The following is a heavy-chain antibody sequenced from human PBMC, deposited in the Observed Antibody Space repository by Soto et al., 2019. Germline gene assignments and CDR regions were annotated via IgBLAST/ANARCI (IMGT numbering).Heavy chain of an antibody. CDR1: GFSLSTTGVG. V-gene: IGHV2-5*02. CDR2: IYWDDDK. D-gene: IGHD3-10*01. CDR3: AQRLRDFGAGRERANYSDP. J-gene: IGHJ5*02. Sequence: QITLKESGPTLVRPTQTLTLTCTFSGFSLSTTGVGVGWIRQPPGKALEWLALIYWDDDKRYSPSLKCMLTLAKHTSKNEVSLTTPNMAPVDPATYYRAQRLRDFGAGRERANYSDPWGQGPLVTVSS.